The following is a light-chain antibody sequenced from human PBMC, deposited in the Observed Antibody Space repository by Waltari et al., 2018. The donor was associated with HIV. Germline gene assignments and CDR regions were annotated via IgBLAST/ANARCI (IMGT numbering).Light chain of an antibody. CDR2: GAS. J-gene: IGKJ3*01. Sequence: EIVMTQSPATLSVSPGERATLSCRASQSVSSNLAWYQQKPGQAPRLLIYGASTRATGIPARFSGSGSGTEFTLTISRLEPEDFAVYYCQQYGGSSFTFGPGTKVDIK. CDR3: QQYGGSSFT. V-gene: IGKV3-15*01. CDR1: QSVSSN.